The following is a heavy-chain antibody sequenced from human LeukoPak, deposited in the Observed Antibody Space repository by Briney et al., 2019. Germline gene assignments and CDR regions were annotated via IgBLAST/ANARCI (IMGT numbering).Heavy chain of an antibody. CDR3: VRESVYYDSSGYYNVLDY. V-gene: IGHV3-21*01. CDR1: GFTFSSHS. J-gene: IGHJ4*02. D-gene: IGHD3-22*01. Sequence: GGSLRLSCAASGFTFSSHSMNWVRQAPGKGLEWVSVITSSSDYIYYADSLEGRFTVSRDNAKNSLYLQVNSLRAEDTAVYYCVRESVYYDSSGYYNVLDYWGQGTLVTVSS. CDR2: ITSSSDYI.